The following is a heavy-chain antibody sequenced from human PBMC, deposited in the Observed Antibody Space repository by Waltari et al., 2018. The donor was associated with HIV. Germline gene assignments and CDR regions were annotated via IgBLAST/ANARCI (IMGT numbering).Heavy chain of an antibody. CDR1: GFTFSNFW. Sequence: EVQLLESGGGLVQPGGSLRISCAASGFTFSNFWMHWVRQVPGKGPVWISRLNGDGTTNLYADSVKGRFTISRDNTRDALYLQMNSLRAEDTAVYYCARRHATEGVLDLWGRGTLVTVSS. CDR3: ARRHATEGVLDL. V-gene: IGHV3-74*01. D-gene: IGHD3-10*01. J-gene: IGHJ2*01. CDR2: LNGDGTTN.